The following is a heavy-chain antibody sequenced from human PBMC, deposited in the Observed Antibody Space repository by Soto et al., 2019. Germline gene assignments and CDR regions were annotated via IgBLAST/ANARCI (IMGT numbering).Heavy chain of an antibody. CDR1: GFTVSSNY. CDR3: ARGGLNQNYYYYGMDV. D-gene: IGHD6-19*01. J-gene: IGHJ6*02. CDR2: IYSGGST. V-gene: IGHV3-53*01. Sequence: GGSLRLSCAASGFTVSSNYMSWVRQAPGKGLEWVSVIYSGGSTYYADSVKGRFTISRDNSKNTLYLQMNSLRAEDTAVYYCARGGLNQNYYYYGMDVWGQGTTVTVSS.